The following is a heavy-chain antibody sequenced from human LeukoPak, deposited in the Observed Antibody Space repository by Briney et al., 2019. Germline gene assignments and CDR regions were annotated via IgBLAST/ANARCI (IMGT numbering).Heavy chain of an antibody. CDR1: GFTFSSYE. Sequence: RGSLRLSCAASGFTFSSYEMNWVRQAPGKGLEWVSYISSSGSTIYYADSVKGRFTISRDNAKNSLYLQMNSLRGEDTAVYYCARGLYSYGLPHTNPFDYWGQGTLVTVSS. J-gene: IGHJ4*02. V-gene: IGHV3-48*03. CDR2: ISSSGSTI. CDR3: ARGLYSYGLPHTNPFDY. D-gene: IGHD5-18*01.